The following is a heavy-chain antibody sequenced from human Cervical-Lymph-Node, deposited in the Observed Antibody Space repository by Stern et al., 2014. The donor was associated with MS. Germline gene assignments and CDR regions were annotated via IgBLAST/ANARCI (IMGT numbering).Heavy chain of an antibody. CDR1: GGSVSSNY. V-gene: IGHV4-59*02. CDR2: ISTSGMT. Sequence: VQLEESGPGLVRPSETLSLTCNVSGGSVSSNYWSWIRQPPGKRLEWIGYISTSGMTTYTPSLKTRVSISVDKSKNQFSLKLNSVTAADTAVYYCARDAYNFVYWGQGSLVTVSS. D-gene: IGHD1-14*01. J-gene: IGHJ4*02. CDR3: ARDAYNFVY.